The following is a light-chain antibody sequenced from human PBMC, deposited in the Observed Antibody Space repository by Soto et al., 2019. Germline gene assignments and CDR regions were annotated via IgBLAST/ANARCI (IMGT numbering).Light chain of an antibody. Sequence: DIVMTQSPDSLAVSRGARATIKCKSSQSVLYSPNNKNYLAWYQQKPGHPPKLVIYWASTRESGVPDRFSGSGSGTDLPLSINSLQAEDVAAYYFQQYYSTPLTFGQGTRLEIK. J-gene: IGKJ5*01. V-gene: IGKV4-1*01. CDR1: QSVLYSPNNKNY. CDR3: QQYYSTPLT. CDR2: WAS.